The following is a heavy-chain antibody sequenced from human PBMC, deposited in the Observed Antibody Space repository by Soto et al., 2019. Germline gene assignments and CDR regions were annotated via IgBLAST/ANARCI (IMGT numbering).Heavy chain of an antibody. CDR1: GGSFSGYY. Sequence: ASETLSLTCAVYGGSFSGYYWSWIRQPPGKGLEWIGEINHSGSTNYNPSLKSRVTISVDTSKNQFSLKLSSVTAADTAVYYCARGSPDYDAPPWGQGTLVTVSS. V-gene: IGHV4-34*01. J-gene: IGHJ5*02. CDR3: ARGSPDYDAPP. D-gene: IGHD3-3*01. CDR2: INHSGST.